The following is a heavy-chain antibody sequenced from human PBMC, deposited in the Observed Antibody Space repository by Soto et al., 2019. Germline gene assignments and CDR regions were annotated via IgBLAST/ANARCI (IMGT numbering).Heavy chain of an antibody. CDR3: ARGDSTDCSNGVCSFFYNHDMDV. CDR1: GYTFTGYY. Sequence: RASVKVSCKASGYTFTGYYMHWVRQAPGQGLEWMGWINPNSGGTNYAQKFQGRVAMTRDTSISTAYMELSRLRSDDTAVYYCARGDSTDCSNGVCSFFYNHDMDVWGQGTTVTVSS. D-gene: IGHD2-8*01. J-gene: IGHJ6*02. V-gene: IGHV1-2*02. CDR2: INPNSGGT.